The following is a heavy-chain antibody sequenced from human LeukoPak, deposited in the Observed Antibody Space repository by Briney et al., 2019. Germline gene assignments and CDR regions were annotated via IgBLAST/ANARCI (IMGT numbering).Heavy chain of an antibody. CDR1: GFTFSTYT. CDR2: ISYDGSNK. Sequence: HPGGSLRLSCAASGFTFSTYTMHWVRQAPGKGLEWVAVISYDGSNKYYADSVKGRFTISRDNSKNTLYLQMNSLRAEDTAVYYCAKQVYCSSTSCHRPLDYWGQGTLVTVSS. V-gene: IGHV3-30*18. D-gene: IGHD2-2*01. CDR3: AKQVYCSSTSCHRPLDY. J-gene: IGHJ4*02.